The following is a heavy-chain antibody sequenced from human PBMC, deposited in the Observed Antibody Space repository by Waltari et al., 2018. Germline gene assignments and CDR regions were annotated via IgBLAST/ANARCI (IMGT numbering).Heavy chain of an antibody. CDR1: GYTLRAFA. D-gene: IGHD2-21*01. V-gene: IGHV3-23*04. Sequence: VQLVESGGGLVQSGGSLRRSCAASGYTLRAFAMTWVRQAPGKGLEWVSTVDTIGATYYAESVKGRFSISRDTSRNILYLEMSSLRTDDTALYFCAKDRWGGANYFDYWGQGTLATVSS. CDR3: AKDRWGGANYFDY. CDR2: VDTIGAT. J-gene: IGHJ4*02.